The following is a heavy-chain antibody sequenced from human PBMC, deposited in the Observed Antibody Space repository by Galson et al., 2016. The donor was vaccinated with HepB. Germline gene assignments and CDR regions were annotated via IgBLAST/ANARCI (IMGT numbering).Heavy chain of an antibody. J-gene: IGHJ1*01. Sequence: SLRLSCAASGFTFSSYGMHWVRQAPGKGLEWVAVIWYDGSNKYYADSVKGRFTISRDNSKNTLYLQMNSLRAEDTAVYYCARGPIPSIAVAGPGEFFQHWGQGTLVTVSS. V-gene: IGHV3-33*01. D-gene: IGHD6-19*01. CDR3: ARGPIPSIAVAGPGEFFQH. CDR1: GFTFSSYG. CDR2: IWYDGSNK.